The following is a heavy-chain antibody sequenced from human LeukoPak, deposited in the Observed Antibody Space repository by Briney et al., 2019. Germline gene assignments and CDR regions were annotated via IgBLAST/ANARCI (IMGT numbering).Heavy chain of an antibody. CDR1: GFTFSSYW. Sequence: GGSLRLSCAASGFTFSSYWMHWVRQAPGKGLVWVSRVNSDGSSTTYADSVTGRFTISRDNAKNTLYLQMNSLRAEDTAVYYCARGSTQYSSGWYGLDYWGQGTLVTVSS. CDR2: VNSDGSST. D-gene: IGHD6-19*01. V-gene: IGHV3-74*01. J-gene: IGHJ4*02. CDR3: ARGSTQYSSGWYGLDY.